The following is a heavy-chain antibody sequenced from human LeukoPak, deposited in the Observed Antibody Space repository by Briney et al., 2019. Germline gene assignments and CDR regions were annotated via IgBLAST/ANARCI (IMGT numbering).Heavy chain of an antibody. V-gene: IGHV3-7*01. CDR3: ARDSITMTVVVGDLDY. CDR2: IKQDGSAK. J-gene: IGHJ4*02. CDR1: GFTFNSYW. Sequence: GGSLRLSCAASGFTFNSYWMSWVRQAPGKWLEWVANIKQDGSAKYYVDSVKSRFTISRDNAKNSLDLQMNSLRAEDTAVYYCARDSITMTVVVGDLDYWGQGTLVTVSS. D-gene: IGHD3-22*01.